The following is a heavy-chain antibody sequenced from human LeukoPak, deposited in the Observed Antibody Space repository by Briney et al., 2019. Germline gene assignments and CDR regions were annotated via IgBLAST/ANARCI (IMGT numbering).Heavy chain of an antibody. D-gene: IGHD1-1*01. CDR3: ASYNWNSRSFDY. CDR1: GGSISNYY. V-gene: IGHV4-59*01. Sequence: SETLSLTCTVSGGSISNYYWSWIRQPPGKELEWIGYIYYSGSTNYNPSLKSRVTISLDMSKNQFSLKLSSVTAVDTAVYYCASYNWNSRSFDYWGQGTLVTVSS. CDR2: IYYSGST. J-gene: IGHJ4*02.